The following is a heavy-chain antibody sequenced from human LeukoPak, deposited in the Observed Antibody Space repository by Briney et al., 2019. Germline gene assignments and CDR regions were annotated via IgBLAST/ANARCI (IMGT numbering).Heavy chain of an antibody. D-gene: IGHD1-26*01. Sequence: ASVKVSCKASGYTFTSYGISWVRQAPGQGLEWMGWVSAYNGNTNYAQKLQGRVTMTTDTSTSTAYKELRSLRSEDTAVYYCALSGSYGIGVADYWGQGTLVTVSS. J-gene: IGHJ4*02. CDR2: VSAYNGNT. CDR1: GYTFTSYG. CDR3: ALSGSYGIGVADY. V-gene: IGHV1-18*01.